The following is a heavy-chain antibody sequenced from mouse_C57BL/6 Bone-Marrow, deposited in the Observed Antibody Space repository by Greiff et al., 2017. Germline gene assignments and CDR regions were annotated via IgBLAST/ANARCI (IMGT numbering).Heavy chain of an antibody. CDR2: IYPGNSDT. CDR3: TRADERDALDY. Sequence: VQLQQSGPELVKPGASVKMSCKTSGYTFTSYWMHWVKQRPGQGLEWIGAIYPGNSDTGYNQKFKGKAKLTAVTSASTAYMELSSLTNEDSAVYYGTRADERDALDYWGQGTSVTVSS. CDR1: GYTFTSYW. J-gene: IGHJ4*01. V-gene: IGHV1-5*01.